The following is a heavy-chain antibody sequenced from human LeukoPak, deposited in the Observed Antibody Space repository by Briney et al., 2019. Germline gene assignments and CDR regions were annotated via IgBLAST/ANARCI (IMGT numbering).Heavy chain of an antibody. CDR1: GFTFSNYE. CDR2: IGIAGNT. V-gene: IGHV3-13*01. J-gene: IGHJ3*02. Sequence: GGSLRLSCAASGFTFSNYEMHWVRLVLGKGLEWVSAIGIAGNTFYAGSVKGRFTISRENAKNSFHLQMNSLGAGDTAVYYCAREGSLGSSDAFDIWGQGTMVIVSS. CDR3: AREGSLGSSDAFDI. D-gene: IGHD6-6*01.